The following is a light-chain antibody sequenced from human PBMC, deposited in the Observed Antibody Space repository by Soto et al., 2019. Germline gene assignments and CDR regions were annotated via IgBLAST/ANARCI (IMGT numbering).Light chain of an antibody. CDR3: QQRSNWLIT. V-gene: IGKV3-11*01. CDR1: QRISGS. Sequence: VLTLSPGAVSLSQGERVTLSCRASQRISGSLAWYQQKLGQAPRLLIYDASNRATGIPARFSGSGSGTDFTLTISSLEPEDFAVYYCQQRSNWLITFGQGTRLEI. CDR2: DAS. J-gene: IGKJ5*01.